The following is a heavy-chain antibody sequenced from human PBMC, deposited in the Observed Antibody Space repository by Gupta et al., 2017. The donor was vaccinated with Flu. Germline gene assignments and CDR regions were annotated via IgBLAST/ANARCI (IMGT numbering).Heavy chain of an antibody. CDR2: IIPIFGTA. Sequence: QVQLVQSGAEVKKPGSSVKVSCKASGGTFSSYAISWVRQAPGQGLEWMGGIIPIFGTANYAQKFQGRVTITADESTSTAYMELSSLRSEDTAVYYCARVQYYYGSGSSPVFNWFDPWGQGTLVTVSS. D-gene: IGHD3-10*01. CDR1: GGTFSSYA. J-gene: IGHJ5*02. CDR3: ARVQYYYGSGSSPVFNWFDP. V-gene: IGHV1-69*01.